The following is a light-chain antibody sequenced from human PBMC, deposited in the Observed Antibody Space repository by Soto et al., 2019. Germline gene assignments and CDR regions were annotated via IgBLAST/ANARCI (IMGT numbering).Light chain of an antibody. Sequence: QSVLTQPASVSGSPGQSITISCTGTSSDIGDYTHVSWYQQHPGKAPKLIIYEVSDRPSGVSNRFSGSKSGNTASLTISGLQTEDEADYYCAAWDDSLSGHELFGGGTKLTVL. V-gene: IGLV2-14*01. J-gene: IGLJ2*01. CDR3: AAWDDSLSGHEL. CDR1: SSDIGDYTH. CDR2: EVS.